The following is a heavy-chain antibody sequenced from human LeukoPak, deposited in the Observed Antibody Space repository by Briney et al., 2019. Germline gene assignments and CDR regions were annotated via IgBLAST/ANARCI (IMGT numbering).Heavy chain of an antibody. V-gene: IGHV3-21*04. CDR2: ISSSSSYI. CDR3: ARDFNRSGSYYSATSS. J-gene: IGHJ4*02. CDR1: GFTFSSYS. D-gene: IGHD3-10*01. Sequence: GGSLRLSCAASGFTFSSYSMNWVRQAPGKGLEWVSSISSSSSYIYYADSVKGQFTISRDNAKNSLYLQMNSLRAEDTAVYYCARDFNRSGSYYSATSSWGQGTLVTVSS.